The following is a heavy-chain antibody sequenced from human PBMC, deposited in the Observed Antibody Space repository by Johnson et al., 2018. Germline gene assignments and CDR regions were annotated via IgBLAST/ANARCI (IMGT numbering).Heavy chain of an antibody. CDR1: GFIFSNYY. D-gene: IGHD5-18*01. J-gene: IGHJ6*03. Sequence: VQLVQSGGGLVQPGGSLRLSCAASGFIFSNYYMSWVRQAPGKGLEWVANIKQDETEKYYVDSVKGRFTVSRDNAKNSLFLQMNSLRAEDTAVYYCARNREYKSGPYDYYYYYMDVWGKGTTVTVSS. CDR2: IKQDETEK. CDR3: ARNREYKSGPYDYYYYYMDV. V-gene: IGHV3-7*01.